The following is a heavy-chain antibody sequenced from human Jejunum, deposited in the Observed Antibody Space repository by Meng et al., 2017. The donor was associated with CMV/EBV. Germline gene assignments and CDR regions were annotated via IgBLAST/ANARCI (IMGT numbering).Heavy chain of an antibody. V-gene: IGHV4-39*07. CDR3: ARRERGTMLDY. D-gene: IGHD5-24*01. CDR1: GDSIINDRYY. J-gene: IGHJ4*02. Sequence: SGDSIINDRYYWGWVRQPPGKGLERIGASFSSGSTGYDPSLEGRVIISVDTSKNQFSLILTSVTAADTAVYYCARRERGTMLDYWGQGTVVTVSS. CDR2: SFSSGST.